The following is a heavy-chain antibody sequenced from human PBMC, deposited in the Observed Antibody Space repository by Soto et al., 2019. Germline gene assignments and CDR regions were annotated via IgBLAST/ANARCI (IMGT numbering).Heavy chain of an antibody. Sequence: SETLSLTCTVSGGSISSYYWSWIRQPPGKGLEWIGYIYYSGSTNYNPSLKSRVTISVDTSKNQFSLKLSSVTAADTAVYYCAGSVYCSSTSCYEAKYWYFDLWGRGTLVTVSS. J-gene: IGHJ2*01. CDR3: AGSVYCSSTSCYEAKYWYFDL. V-gene: IGHV4-59*01. CDR2: IYYSGST. D-gene: IGHD2-2*01. CDR1: GGSISSYY.